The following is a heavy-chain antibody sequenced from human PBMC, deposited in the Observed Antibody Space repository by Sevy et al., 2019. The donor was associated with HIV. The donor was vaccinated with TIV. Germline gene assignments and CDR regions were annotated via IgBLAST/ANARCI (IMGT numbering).Heavy chain of an antibody. V-gene: IGHV3-74*01. CDR1: GFTFSSYW. CDR2: INSDGSST. D-gene: IGHD2-15*01. J-gene: IGHJ3*02. CDR3: ARGPRVVGAFDI. Sequence: GGSLRLSCAASGFTFSSYWMHWVRRAPGKGLVWVSRINSDGSSTSYADSVKGRFTISRDNAKNTLYLQMNSLRAEDTAVYYCARGPRVVGAFDIWGQGTMVTVSS.